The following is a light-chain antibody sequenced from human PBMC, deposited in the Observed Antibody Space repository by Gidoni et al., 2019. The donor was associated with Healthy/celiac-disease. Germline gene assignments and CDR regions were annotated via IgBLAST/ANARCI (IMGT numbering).Light chain of an antibody. CDR2: EVS. CDR1: SSDVGGYNY. CDR3: SSYTSSSTQV. V-gene: IGLV2-14*01. Sequence: QSALTPPAPASASPGRSITISCTGTSSDVGGYNYVYWYQQHPGKAPKLMIYEVSNRPSGVSNRFSGSKSGNTASLTISGLQAEDEADYYCSSYTSSSTQVFGTGTKVTVL. J-gene: IGLJ1*01.